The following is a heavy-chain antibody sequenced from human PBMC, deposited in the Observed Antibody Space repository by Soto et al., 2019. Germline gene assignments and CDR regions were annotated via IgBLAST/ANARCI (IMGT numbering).Heavy chain of an antibody. D-gene: IGHD3-22*01. Sequence: GGSLRLSCAASGFTFSSYWMSWVRQAPGKGLEWVANIKQDGSEKNYVDSVKGRFTISRDNAKNSLYLQMNSLRAEDTAVYYCARDKDDSSGYYYLRGYNWFDPWGQGTLVTVSS. CDR1: GFTFSSYW. CDR3: ARDKDDSSGYYYLRGYNWFDP. J-gene: IGHJ5*02. V-gene: IGHV3-7*01. CDR2: IKQDGSEK.